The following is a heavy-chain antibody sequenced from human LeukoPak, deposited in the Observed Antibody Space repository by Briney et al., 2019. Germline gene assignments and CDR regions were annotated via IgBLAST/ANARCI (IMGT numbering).Heavy chain of an antibody. CDR2: INHSGST. V-gene: IGHV4-34*01. Sequence: SETLSLTCAVYGGSFSGYYWSWIRQPPGKELEWIGEINHSGSTNYNPSLKSRVTISVDTSKNQFSLKLSSVTAADTAVYYCARREIAAADPKGHFDYWGQGTLVTVSS. D-gene: IGHD6-13*01. CDR1: GGSFSGYY. J-gene: IGHJ4*02. CDR3: ARREIAAADPKGHFDY.